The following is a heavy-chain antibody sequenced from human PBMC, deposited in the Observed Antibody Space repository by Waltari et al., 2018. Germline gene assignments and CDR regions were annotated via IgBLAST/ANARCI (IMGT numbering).Heavy chain of an antibody. D-gene: IGHD6-13*01. CDR2: ISHRGGA. Sequence: QVQLQESGPRLVKPSETLSLICSVSGHSITSASYWAWPRQSPEKGLEWIGTISHRGGAYYSPSLKSRVTLSVDTSKNQFYLRVTSLTAADTAMYFCARVEGVAAGGKAYNYFDSWGQGTLVTVSS. CDR3: ARVEGVAAGGKAYNYFDS. CDR1: GHSITSASY. V-gene: IGHV4-38-2*02. J-gene: IGHJ5*01.